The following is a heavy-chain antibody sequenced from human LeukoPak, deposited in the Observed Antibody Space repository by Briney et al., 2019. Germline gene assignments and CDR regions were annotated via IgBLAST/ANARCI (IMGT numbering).Heavy chain of an antibody. D-gene: IGHD1-7*01. V-gene: IGHV3-30-3*01. CDR3: ARAGTTRQYYNWFDP. Sequence: GGSLRLSCAASGFIFGPYAMQWVRQAPGKGLEWLAVISYDGSNKYYADSVKGRFTISKDNSKNTLYLQMNSLRPEDTAVYYCARAGTTRQYYNWFDPWGQGTLVTVSS. CDR1: GFIFGPYA. CDR2: ISYDGSNK. J-gene: IGHJ5*02.